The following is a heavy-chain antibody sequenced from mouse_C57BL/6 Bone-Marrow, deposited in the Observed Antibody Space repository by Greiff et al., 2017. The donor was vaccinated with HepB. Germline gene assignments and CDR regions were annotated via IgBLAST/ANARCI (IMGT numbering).Heavy chain of an antibody. D-gene: IGHD1-1*01. V-gene: IGHV5-6*01. CDR2: ISSGGSYT. Sequence: EVQLVESGGDLVKPGGSLKLSCAASGFTFSSYGMSWVRQTPDKRLEWVATISSGGSYTYYPDSVKGRFTISRDNAKNTLYLQMSSLKSEDTAMYYCARHRGYGSSYVYWYFDVWGTGTTVTVSS. CDR1: GFTFSSYG. CDR3: ARHRGYGSSYVYWYFDV. J-gene: IGHJ1*03.